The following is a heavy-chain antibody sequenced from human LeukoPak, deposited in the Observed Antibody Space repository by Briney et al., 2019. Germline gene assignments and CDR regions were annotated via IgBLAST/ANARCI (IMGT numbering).Heavy chain of an antibody. CDR3: ARLLPVAGQRGMKNWFDP. V-gene: IGHV1-2*02. CDR2: INPNSGGT. J-gene: IGHJ5*02. D-gene: IGHD6-19*01. Sequence: ASVKVSCKATGYTFTGYYMHWVRQAPGQGLEWMGWINPNSGGTNYAQKLQGRVTMTTDTSTSTAYMELRSLRSDDTAVYYCARLLPVAGQRGMKNWFDPWGQGTLVTVSS. CDR1: GYTFTGYY.